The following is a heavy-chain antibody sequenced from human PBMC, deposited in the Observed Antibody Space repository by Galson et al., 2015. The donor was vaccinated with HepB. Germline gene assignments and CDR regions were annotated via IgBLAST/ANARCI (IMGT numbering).Heavy chain of an antibody. CDR3: AKDRGITMVRGVMGY. CDR2: ISYDGGNK. Sequence: SLRLSCAASGFTFSSYGMHWVRQAPGKGLEWVAVISYDGGNKYYADSVKGRFTISRDNSKNTLYLQMNSLRAEDTAVYYCAKDRGITMVRGVMGYWGQGTLVTVSS. D-gene: IGHD3-10*01. J-gene: IGHJ4*02. CDR1: GFTFSSYG. V-gene: IGHV3-30*18.